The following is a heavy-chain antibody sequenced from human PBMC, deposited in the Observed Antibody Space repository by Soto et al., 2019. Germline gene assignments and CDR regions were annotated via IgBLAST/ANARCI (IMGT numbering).Heavy chain of an antibody. V-gene: IGHV4-34*01. CDR3: ARRPGYCSGGSCYRKVYYMEV. Sequence: PSETLSLTCAVYGGSFSGYYWSWIRQPPGKGLEWIGEINHSGSTNYNPSLKSRVTISVDTSKNQFSLKLSSVTAADTAVYYCARRPGYCSGGSCYRKVYYMEVWGKGTTVTVSS. CDR2: INHSGST. D-gene: IGHD2-15*01. CDR1: GGSFSGYY. J-gene: IGHJ6*03.